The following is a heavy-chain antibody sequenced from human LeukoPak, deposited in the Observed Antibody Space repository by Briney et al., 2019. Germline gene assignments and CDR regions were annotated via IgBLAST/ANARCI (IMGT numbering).Heavy chain of an antibody. D-gene: IGHD5-18*01. CDR2: ISYDGSNK. J-gene: IGHJ4*02. CDR3: ARGSWIQSSPAIYYFDY. Sequence: PGGSLRLSCAASGFTFSSYGMHWVRQAPGKGLEWVAVISYDGSNKYYADSVKGRFTISRDNSKNTLYLQMNSLRAEDTAVYYCARGSWIQSSPAIYYFDYWGQGTLVTVSS. CDR1: GFTFSSYG. V-gene: IGHV3-30*03.